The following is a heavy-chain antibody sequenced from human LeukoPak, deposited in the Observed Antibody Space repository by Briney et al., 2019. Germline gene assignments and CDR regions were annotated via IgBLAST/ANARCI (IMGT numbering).Heavy chain of an antibody. Sequence: PSETLSLTCTVSGGSISSGDYYWSWIRQSPGKGLEWIGYIYYSGSAYYNPSLQSRVSISVDTSNNQFSLTLSSVTAADTAVYYCARLAQGVAGTDYWGQGTLVTVAS. D-gene: IGHD6-19*01. V-gene: IGHV4-30-4*01. CDR2: IYYSGSA. CDR3: ARLAQGVAGTDY. CDR1: GGSISSGDYY. J-gene: IGHJ4*02.